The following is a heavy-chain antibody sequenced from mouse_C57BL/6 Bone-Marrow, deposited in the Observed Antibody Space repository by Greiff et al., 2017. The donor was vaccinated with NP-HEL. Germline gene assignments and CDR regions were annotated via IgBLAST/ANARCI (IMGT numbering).Heavy chain of an antibody. J-gene: IGHJ3*01. D-gene: IGHD1-1*01. CDR1: GYTFTSYG. CDR3: AKEDYYGSSGFAY. CDR2: IYPRSGNT. Sequence: VHLVESGAELARPGASVKLSCKASGYTFTSYGISWVKQRTGQGLEWIGEIYPRSGNTYYNEKFKGKATLTADKSSSTAYMELRSLTSEDSAVYFCAKEDYYGSSGFAYWGQGTLVTVSA. V-gene: IGHV1-81*01.